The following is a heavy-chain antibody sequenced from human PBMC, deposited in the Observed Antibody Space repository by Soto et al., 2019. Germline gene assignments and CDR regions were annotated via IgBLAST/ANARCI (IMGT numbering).Heavy chain of an antibody. D-gene: IGHD3-22*01. CDR2: MNPNSGNT. V-gene: IGHV1-8*01. J-gene: IGHJ4*02. CDR3: ATLARITMIVVVIQKYYFDY. Sequence: ASVKVSCKASGYTFSTWDIDWVRLATGQGLEWMGWMNPNSGNTGYAQKFQGRVTMTEDTSTDTAYMELSSLRSEDTAVYYCATLARITMIVVVIQKYYFDYWGQGTLVTVSS. CDR1: GYTFSTWD.